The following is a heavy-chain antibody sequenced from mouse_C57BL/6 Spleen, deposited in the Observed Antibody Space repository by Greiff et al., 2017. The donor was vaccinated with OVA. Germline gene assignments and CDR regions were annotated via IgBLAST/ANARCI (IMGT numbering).Heavy chain of an antibody. D-gene: IGHD2-5*01. CDR3: ARDGGTNYYSNSGYFDV. Sequence: DVQLVESGPGLVKPSQSLSLTCSVTGYSITSGYYWNWIRQFPGNKLEWMGYISYDGSNNYNPSLKNRISITRDTSKNQFFLKLNSVTTEDTATYYCARDGGTNYYSNSGYFDVWGTGTTVTVSS. CDR2: ISYDGSN. V-gene: IGHV3-6*01. CDR1: GYSITSGYY. J-gene: IGHJ1*03.